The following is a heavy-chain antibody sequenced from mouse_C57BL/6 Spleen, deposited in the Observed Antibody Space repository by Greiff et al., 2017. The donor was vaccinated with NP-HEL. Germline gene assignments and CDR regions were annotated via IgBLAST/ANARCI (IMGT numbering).Heavy chain of an antibody. J-gene: IGHJ3*01. CDR2: IRLKSDNYAT. Sequence: EVQLVESGGGLVQPGGSMKLSCVASGFTFSNYWMNWVRQSPEKGLEWVAQIRLKSDNYATHYAESVKGRFTISRDDSKSSVYLQMNNLRAEDTGIYYCTDSPAWFAYWGQGTLVTVS. CDR1: GFTFSNYW. D-gene: IGHD3-1*01. CDR3: TDSPAWFAY. V-gene: IGHV6-3*01.